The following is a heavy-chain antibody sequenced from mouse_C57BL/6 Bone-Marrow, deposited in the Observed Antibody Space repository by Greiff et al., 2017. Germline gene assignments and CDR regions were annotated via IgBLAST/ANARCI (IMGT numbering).Heavy chain of an antibody. V-gene: IGHV1-54*01. D-gene: IGHD1-1*01. J-gene: IGHJ3*01. CDR2: INPGSGGT. Sequence: QVQLQQSGAELVRPGTSVKVSCKASGYAFTNYLIEWVKQRPGQGLEWIGVINPGSGGTNYNEKFKGKATLTADKSSSTAYMQLSSLTSEDSAVYFCARAHYGSLDYWGQGTLVTVSA. CDR3: ARAHYGSLDY. CDR1: GYAFTNYL.